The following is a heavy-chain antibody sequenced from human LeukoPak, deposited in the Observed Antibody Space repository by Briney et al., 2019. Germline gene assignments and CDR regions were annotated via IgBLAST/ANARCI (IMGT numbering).Heavy chain of an antibody. V-gene: IGHV4-34*01. Sequence: SETLSLTCAVYGGSFSGYYWSWMRQPPGKGLEWIGEINHSGSTNYNPSLKSRVTISVDTSKNQFSLTLSSVTAADTAIYYCARAVSGRCDYWGQGTLVTVSS. CDR3: ARAVSGRCDY. CDR1: GGSFSGYY. D-gene: IGHD6-19*01. J-gene: IGHJ4*02. CDR2: INHSGST.